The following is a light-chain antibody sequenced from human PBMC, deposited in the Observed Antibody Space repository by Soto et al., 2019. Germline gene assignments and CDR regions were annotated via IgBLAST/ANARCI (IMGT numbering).Light chain of an antibody. CDR1: SSDVGEYNS. Sequence: QSALTQHPSASGSPGQSVTISCTGTSSDVGEYNSVSWYQQHPGKAPKLMIYAVSKRPSGVPDRFSGYKSGNTAYLTVSGLQAEDEADYYFSSYAGSKEVFGSGTKLAVL. CDR3: SSYAGSKEV. CDR2: AVS. V-gene: IGLV2-8*01. J-gene: IGLJ1*01.